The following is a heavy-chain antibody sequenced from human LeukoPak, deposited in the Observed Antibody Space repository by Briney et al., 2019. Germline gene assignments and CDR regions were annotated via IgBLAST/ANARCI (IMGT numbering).Heavy chain of an antibody. CDR2: ISTTGSTV. J-gene: IGHJ6*02. CDR1: GFSFGRYE. V-gene: IGHV3-48*03. D-gene: IGHD3-22*01. CDR3: AKDFPHYYESSHGMDT. Sequence: PGGSLRLSCAASGFSFGRYEMNWVRQAPGKGLEWVSYISTTGSTVYYADSVEGRFTMSRDNAKNLLYLQMNSLRAEDAAVYYCAKDFPHYYESSHGMDTWGQGTTVTASS.